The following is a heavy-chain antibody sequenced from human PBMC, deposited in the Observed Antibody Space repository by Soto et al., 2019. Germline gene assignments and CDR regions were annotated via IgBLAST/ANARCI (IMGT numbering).Heavy chain of an antibody. CDR1: GFTFSSYG. J-gene: IGHJ4*02. Sequence: PGGSLRLSCAASGFTFSSYGMHWVRQAPGKGLEWVAVISYDGSNKYYADSVKGRFTISRDNSKNTLYLQMNSLRAEDTAVYYCARLTYYYGSGSYYPDYWGQGTLVTSPQ. CDR3: ARLTYYYGSGSYYPDY. V-gene: IGHV3-30*03. CDR2: ISYDGSNK. D-gene: IGHD3-10*01.